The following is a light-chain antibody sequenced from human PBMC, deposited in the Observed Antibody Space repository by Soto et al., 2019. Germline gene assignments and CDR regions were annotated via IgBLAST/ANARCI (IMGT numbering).Light chain of an antibody. CDR2: DAS. CDR3: QQRSNWPST. Sequence: EIVLTQSRATLSLSPGERASLSCRANQSVSSYLAWYQQKPGQAPRLLIYDASNRATGIPARFSGSGSGTDFTLTISSLEPEDFAVYYGQQRSNWPSTFGGGTKVEIK. J-gene: IGKJ4*01. CDR1: QSVSSY. V-gene: IGKV3-11*01.